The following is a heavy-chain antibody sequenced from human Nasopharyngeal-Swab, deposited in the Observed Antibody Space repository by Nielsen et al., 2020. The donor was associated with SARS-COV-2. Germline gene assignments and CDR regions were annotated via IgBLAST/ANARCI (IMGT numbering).Heavy chain of an antibody. CDR3: ARREFVDAFDI. J-gene: IGHJ3*02. CDR1: GGTFSRYA. CDR2: IIPILGTA. V-gene: IGHV1-69*06. Sequence: SVKVSCKASGGTFSRYAISWVRQAPGQGLVWMGGIIPILGTANYAQKFQGRVTITADKSTSTVYMELSSLRFEDTAVYYCARREFVDAFDIWGQGTMVTVSS. D-gene: IGHD3-10*01.